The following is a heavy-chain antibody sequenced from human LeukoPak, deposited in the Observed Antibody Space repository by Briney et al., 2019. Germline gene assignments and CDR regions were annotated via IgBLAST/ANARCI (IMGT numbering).Heavy chain of an antibody. V-gene: IGHV4-34*01. J-gene: IGHJ5*02. CDR2: VSHGGTS. CDR1: GGPFRGFF. Sequence: SETLSLTCAVSGGPFRGFFWSWIRQAPGKGLEWIAEVSHGGTSNYNPSLKSRITISVDTSKSQFSLKLTSVTAADMAVYYCARGIFYGGRKQYIWFDLWAQGTLVTVSS. D-gene: IGHD2/OR15-2a*01. CDR3: ARGIFYGGRKQYIWFDL.